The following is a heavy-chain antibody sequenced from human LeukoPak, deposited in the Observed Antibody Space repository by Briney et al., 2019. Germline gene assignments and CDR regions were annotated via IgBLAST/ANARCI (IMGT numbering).Heavy chain of an antibody. CDR1: GDSVSSNIAA. J-gene: IGHJ4*02. Sequence: SETLSLTCSISGDSVSSNIAAWNWIRQSPSRGLEWLGRTYYRSKWYYDYAVSVKSRISINPDTSKNQFSLQLNSVTPEDTAIYYCARYSLGEAGALDSWGQGTLVTVSS. CDR2: TYYRSKWYY. CDR3: ARYSLGEAGALDS. V-gene: IGHV6-1*01. D-gene: IGHD2-21*01.